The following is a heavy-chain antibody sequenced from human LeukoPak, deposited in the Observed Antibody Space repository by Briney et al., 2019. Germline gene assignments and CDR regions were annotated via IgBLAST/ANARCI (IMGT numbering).Heavy chain of an antibody. V-gene: IGHV3-15*01. D-gene: IGHD1-26*01. CDR3: ATDRIVGASAFDV. Sequence: GGSLRLSCAASGFTFSSYAMSWVRQAPGKGLEYIGRIKSKTNGGEATEYAAAVTGRFFISRDDLASTLYLHLNSLKTEDTAVYYCATDRIVGASAFDVWGQGTMVTVSS. CDR2: IKSKTNGGEAT. CDR1: GFTFSSYA. J-gene: IGHJ3*01.